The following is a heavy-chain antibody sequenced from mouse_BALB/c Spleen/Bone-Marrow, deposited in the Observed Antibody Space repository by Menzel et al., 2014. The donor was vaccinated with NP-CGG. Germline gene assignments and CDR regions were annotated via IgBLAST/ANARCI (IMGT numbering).Heavy chain of an antibody. J-gene: IGHJ3*01. D-gene: IGHD2-4*01. CDR2: IYPGSGNT. V-gene: IGHV1-63*01. Sequence: QVQLQQSGAELVRPGTSVKISCKASGYAFTNYWLGWVKQRPGHGLEWIGDIYPGSGNTYYNEKFKGKATLTADKSSSTAYVQLSSLTSEDSAVYFCARRMITFAYWGQGTLVTVSA. CDR1: GYAFTNYW. CDR3: ARRMITFAY.